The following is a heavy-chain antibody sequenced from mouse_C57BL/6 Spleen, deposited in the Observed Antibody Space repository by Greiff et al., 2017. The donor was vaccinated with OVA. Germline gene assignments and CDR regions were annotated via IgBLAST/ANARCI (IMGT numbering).Heavy chain of an antibody. Sequence: VQLQQSGAELVRPGASVKLSCTASGFNIKDYYMHWVKQRPEQGLEWIGRIDPEDGDTEYAPKFQGKATMTADTSSNTAYLQLSSLTSEDTAVYYGTPYGSSDWDYFDYWGQGTTLTVSS. D-gene: IGHD1-1*01. CDR2: IDPEDGDT. J-gene: IGHJ2*01. V-gene: IGHV14-1*01. CDR1: GFNIKDYY. CDR3: TPYGSSDWDYFDY.